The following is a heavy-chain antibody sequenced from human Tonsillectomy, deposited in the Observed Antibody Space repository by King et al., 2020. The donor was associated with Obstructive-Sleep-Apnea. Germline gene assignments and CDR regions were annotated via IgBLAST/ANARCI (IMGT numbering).Heavy chain of an antibody. CDR3: ARALEVADRIFDY. Sequence: QLQESGPGLVKPSETLSLTCTVSGDFISRSNYYWGWIRQSPGKGLEWIGSIYSSGGTFYNPSLKSRVTISVDTSKNQFSLKLNSVTAADTAVYYCARALEVADRIFDYWGQGTLVTVSS. D-gene: IGHD6-19*01. CDR2: IYSSGGT. CDR1: GDFISRSNYY. V-gene: IGHV4-39*07. J-gene: IGHJ4*02.